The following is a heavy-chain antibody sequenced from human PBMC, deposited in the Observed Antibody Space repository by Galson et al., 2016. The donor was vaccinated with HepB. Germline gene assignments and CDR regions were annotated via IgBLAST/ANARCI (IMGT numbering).Heavy chain of an antibody. Sequence: SVKVSCKASGYPFSTYYMHWVRQAPGQGLEWMGIINPSGGTTSSAQKFQGRVTMTRDTSTNTVYMELSSLRSEDTAVSYCARVPKVSPGATLDYWGQGTLVTVSS. J-gene: IGHJ4*02. D-gene: IGHD4/OR15-4a*01. CDR2: INPSGGTT. CDR3: ARVPKVSPGATLDY. CDR1: GYPFSTYY. V-gene: IGHV1-46*01.